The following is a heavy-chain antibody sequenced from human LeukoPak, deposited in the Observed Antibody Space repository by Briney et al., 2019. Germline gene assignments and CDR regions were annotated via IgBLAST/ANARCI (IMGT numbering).Heavy chain of an antibody. D-gene: IGHD3-22*01. J-gene: IGHJ4*02. CDR3: AKDSATYYYDSSGPFDY. V-gene: IGHV3-23*01. Sequence: GGSLRLSCAASGFTFSSYGMHWVRQAPGKGLEWVSAISGSGGSTYYADSVKGRFTISRDNSKNTLYLQINSLRAEDTAVYYCAKDSATYYYDSSGPFDYWGQGTLVTVSS. CDR2: ISGSGGST. CDR1: GFTFSSYG.